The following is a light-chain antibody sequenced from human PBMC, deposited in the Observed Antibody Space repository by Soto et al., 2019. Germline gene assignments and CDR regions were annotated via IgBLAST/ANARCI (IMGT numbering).Light chain of an antibody. CDR1: SSDLGSYNL. CDR3: CSYAGSSTSWV. CDR2: EGS. J-gene: IGLJ3*02. V-gene: IGLV2-23*01. Sequence: QSALTQPASVSGSPGQSISLSCTGTSSDLGSYNLVSWYQQHPGKAPRLMIYEGSKRPSGVFNRFSGSKSGDTASLTISGLQAEDEAVYYCCSYAGSSTSWVFGGGTKVTVL.